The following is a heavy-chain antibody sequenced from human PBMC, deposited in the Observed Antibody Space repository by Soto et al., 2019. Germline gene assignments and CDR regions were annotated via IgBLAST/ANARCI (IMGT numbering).Heavy chain of an antibody. CDR3: ARLKVVPAAIWYYYYMDV. CDR2: IYYSGST. J-gene: IGHJ6*03. D-gene: IGHD2-2*01. Sequence: SETLSLSCTVSGGSISSYYWSWIRQPPGKGLEWIGYIYYSGSTNYNPSLKSRVTISVDTSKNQFSLKLSSVTAADTAVYYCARLKVVPAAIWYYYYMDVWGKGTTVTAP. CDR1: GGSISSYY. V-gene: IGHV4-59*01.